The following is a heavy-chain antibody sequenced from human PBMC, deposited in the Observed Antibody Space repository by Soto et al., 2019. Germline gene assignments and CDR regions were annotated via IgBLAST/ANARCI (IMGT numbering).Heavy chain of an antibody. D-gene: IGHD5-12*01. J-gene: IGHJ4*02. CDR1: GFTFSSYA. Sequence: GGSLRLSCAASGFTFSSYAMSWVRQAPGKGLEWVSAISGSGGSTYYADSAKGRFTISRDNSKNTLYLQMNSLRAEDTAVYYCAKDMVATTSYDYWGQGTLVTVSS. CDR3: AKDMVATTSYDY. V-gene: IGHV3-23*01. CDR2: ISGSGGST.